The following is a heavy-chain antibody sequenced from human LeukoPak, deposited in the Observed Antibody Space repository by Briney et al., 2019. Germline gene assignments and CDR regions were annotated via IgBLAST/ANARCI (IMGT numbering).Heavy chain of an antibody. V-gene: IGHV4-59*01. D-gene: IGHD3-22*01. CDR2: IYCSGST. J-gene: IGHJ4*02. Sequence: PSETLSLTCTVSGGSISSYYWSWIRQPPGKGLEWIGYIYCSGSTNYNPSLKSRVTISVDTSKNQFSLKLSSVTAADTAVYYCARGLGYYDSSLGYWGQGTLVTVSS. CDR3: ARGLGYYDSSLGY. CDR1: GGSISSYY.